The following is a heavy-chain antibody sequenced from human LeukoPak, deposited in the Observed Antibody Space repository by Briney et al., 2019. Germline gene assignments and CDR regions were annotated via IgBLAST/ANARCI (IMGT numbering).Heavy chain of an antibody. J-gene: IGHJ6*04. D-gene: IGHD6-13*01. V-gene: IGHV3-30*02. CDR3: AKIEYSSLEV. CDR2: IRYDGTKD. CDR1: GFTFSDSG. Sequence: GGSLRLSCVATGFTFSDSGMSWVRQAPGKRLEGVAFIRYDGTKDYYADSVKGRFTISRDNSENKLNLQMNSLRPEDTAVYYCAKIEYSSLEVWGKGTTVTVSS.